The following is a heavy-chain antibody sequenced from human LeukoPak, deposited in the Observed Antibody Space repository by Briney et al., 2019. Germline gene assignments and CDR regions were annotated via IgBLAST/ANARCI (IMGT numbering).Heavy chain of an antibody. CDR1: GGTFSSYA. V-gene: IGHV1-69*13. Sequence: SVKVSCKASGGTFSSYAISWVRQAPGQGLEWMGGIIPIFGTANYAQKFQGRVTITADESTSTAYMELSSLRSEDTAVYYCSAWKEVVPAAPYAFDIWGQGTMVTVSS. D-gene: IGHD2-2*01. CDR2: IIPIFGTA. J-gene: IGHJ3*02. CDR3: SAWKEVVPAAPYAFDI.